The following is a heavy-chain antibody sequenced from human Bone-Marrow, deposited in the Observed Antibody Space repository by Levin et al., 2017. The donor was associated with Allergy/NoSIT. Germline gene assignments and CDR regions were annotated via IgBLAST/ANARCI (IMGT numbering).Heavy chain of an antibody. D-gene: IGHD5-12*01. CDR1: GGSISSGDYY. V-gene: IGHV4-30-4*01. Sequence: SETLSLTCTVSGGSISSGDYYWSWIRQPPGKGLEWIGYIYYSGSTYYNPSLKSRVTISVDTSKNQFSLKLSSVTAADTAVYYCAREGVVGTGVGSGGFDYWGQGTLVTVSS. CDR2: IYYSGST. CDR3: AREGVVGTGVGSGGFDY. J-gene: IGHJ4*02.